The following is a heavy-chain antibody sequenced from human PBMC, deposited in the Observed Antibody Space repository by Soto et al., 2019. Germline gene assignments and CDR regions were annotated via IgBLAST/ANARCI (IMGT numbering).Heavy chain of an antibody. CDR3: ARQIYDSDNGPNFQYYFDS. CDR1: GYSFAGYW. V-gene: IGHV5-10-1*01. J-gene: IGHJ4*02. D-gene: IGHD3-22*01. Sequence: GESLKISCKGSGYSFAGYWITWVRQKPGKGLEWMGRIDPSDSQTYYSPSFRGHVTISATKSITTVFLQWSSLRASDTAMYYCARQIYDSDNGPNFQYYFDSWGQGTPVTVSS. CDR2: IDPSDSQT.